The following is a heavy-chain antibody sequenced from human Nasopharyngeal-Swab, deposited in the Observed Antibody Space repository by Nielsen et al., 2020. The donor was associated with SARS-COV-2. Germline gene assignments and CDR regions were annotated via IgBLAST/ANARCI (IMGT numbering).Heavy chain of an antibody. D-gene: IGHD6-19*01. Sequence: GGSLRLSCAASGFTFSSYAMHWVRQAPGKGLEWVAVISYDGSNKYYADSVKGRFTISRDNSKNTLYLQMNSLRAEDTAVYYCARVPPIAVAGKGVDVWGQGTTVTVSS. J-gene: IGHJ6*02. V-gene: IGHV3-30*04. CDR3: ARVPPIAVAGKGVDV. CDR1: GFTFSSYA. CDR2: ISYDGSNK.